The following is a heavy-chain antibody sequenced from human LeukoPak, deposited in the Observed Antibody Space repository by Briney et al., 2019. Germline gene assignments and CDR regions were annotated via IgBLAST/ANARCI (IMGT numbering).Heavy chain of an antibody. Sequence: GGFLRLSCAASGFTFSDYYMSWIRQAPGKGLEWVSYISSSGSTIYYADSVKGRFTISRDNARNTLYLQMNSLRAEDTAVYYCARDTPGGDIYDYWGQGTLVTVSS. D-gene: IGHD3-9*01. CDR3: ARDTPGGDIYDY. J-gene: IGHJ4*02. CDR1: GFTFSDYY. CDR2: ISSSGSTI. V-gene: IGHV3-11*04.